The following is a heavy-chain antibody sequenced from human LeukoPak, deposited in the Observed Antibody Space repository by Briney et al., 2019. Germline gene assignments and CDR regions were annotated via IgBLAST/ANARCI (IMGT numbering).Heavy chain of an antibody. V-gene: IGHV3-23*01. J-gene: IGHJ4*02. CDR3: AKAATYYYGSGSHFDY. CDR1: GFTFSSYG. Sequence: GGSLRLSCAASGFTFSSYGMSWVRQAPGKGLEWVSAISGSGGSTYYADSVKGRFTISRDNSKNTLYLQMNSLRAEDTAVYYCAKAATYYYGSGSHFDYWGQGTLVTVSS. D-gene: IGHD3-10*01. CDR2: ISGSGGST.